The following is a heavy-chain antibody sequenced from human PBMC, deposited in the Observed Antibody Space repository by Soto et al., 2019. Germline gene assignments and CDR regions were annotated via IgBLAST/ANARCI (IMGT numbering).Heavy chain of an antibody. CDR2: IWYDGSNK. CDR1: GFTFSSYG. V-gene: IGHV3-33*01. J-gene: IGHJ3*02. Sequence: QVQLVESGGGVVQPGRSLRLSCAASGFTFSSYGMHWVRQAPGKGLEWVAVIWYDGSNKYYADSVKGRFTISRDNSKNTLYLQMNSLRAEDTAVYYCARETWEERGAFDIWGQGTMVTVSS. D-gene: IGHD1-26*01. CDR3: ARETWEERGAFDI.